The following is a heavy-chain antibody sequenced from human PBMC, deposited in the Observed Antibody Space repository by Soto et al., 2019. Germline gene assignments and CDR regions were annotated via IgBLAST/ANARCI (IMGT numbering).Heavy chain of an antibody. CDR1: GFTFRSFE. D-gene: IGHD1-26*01. CDR3: VRDKYVGSYYGAFHI. J-gene: IGHJ3*02. V-gene: IGHV3-48*03. CDR2: ISDGSSTK. Sequence: LRLSCAASGFTFRSFEMNWVRQAQGKGLEWVSYISDGSSTKYYADSVKVRFTISRDNAKNSLYLQMNSLRAEDTAVYYCVRDKYVGSYYGAFHIWGQGTVVNVSS.